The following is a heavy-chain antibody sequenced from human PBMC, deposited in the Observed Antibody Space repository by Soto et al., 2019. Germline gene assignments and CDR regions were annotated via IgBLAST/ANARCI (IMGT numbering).Heavy chain of an antibody. CDR1: GLTFSNVW. Sequence: PGGSLRLSCAASGLTFSNVWMSWVRQAPGKGLEWVGRVKSNADGGAREYAAPVKGRFTISRDDSTNTLYLQMNSLKNEDTGVYYCTTTRDPDDYWGQGTLVTVSS. CDR2: VKSNADGGAR. V-gene: IGHV3-15*01. CDR3: TTTRDPDDY. J-gene: IGHJ4*02.